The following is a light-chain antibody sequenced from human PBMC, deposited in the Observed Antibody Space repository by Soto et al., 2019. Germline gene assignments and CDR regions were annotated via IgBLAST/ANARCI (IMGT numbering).Light chain of an antibody. CDR1: QSISAW. J-gene: IGKJ1*01. CDR3: QRYENYWT. V-gene: IGKV1-5*01. CDR2: DAS. Sequence: DIQMTQYPSTLSATAGDRVTITCRASQSISAWLAWYQKKPGKAPKLLIYDASNLASGVPSRFSGSGSGTEFTLTISNLQPADFATYYCQRYENYWTFGQGTKVDI.